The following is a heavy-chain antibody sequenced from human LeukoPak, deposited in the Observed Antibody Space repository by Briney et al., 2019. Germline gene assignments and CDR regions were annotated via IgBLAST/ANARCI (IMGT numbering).Heavy chain of an antibody. V-gene: IGHV5-51*01. CDR2: IYPSDSDT. D-gene: IGHD3-22*01. CDR1: GYSFTNSW. Sequence: HGESLKISCQGSGYSFTNSWIGWVRQMPGKGLEWMGIIYPSDSDTTYSPSFQGQVTISADKSISTAYLQWSSLKASDTAMYYCASAGDTSDYFYFSAFDIWGQGTMVTVSS. CDR3: ASAGDTSDYFYFSAFDI. J-gene: IGHJ3*02.